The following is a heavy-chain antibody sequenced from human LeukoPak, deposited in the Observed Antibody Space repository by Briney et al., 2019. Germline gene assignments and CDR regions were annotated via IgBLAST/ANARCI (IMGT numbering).Heavy chain of an antibody. Sequence: GGSLRLSCAASGFTFSSYTMHWVRQAPGKGLEWVSSIRSSDNYIHYADAVKGRFTLSRDNAKSSLFLQMNSLRVEDTAVYYCARDAVIVVDLWNAFDIWGQGTMVIVSS. D-gene: IGHD3-22*01. V-gene: IGHV3-21*06. J-gene: IGHJ3*02. CDR1: GFTFSSYT. CDR3: ARDAVIVVDLWNAFDI. CDR2: IRSSDNYI.